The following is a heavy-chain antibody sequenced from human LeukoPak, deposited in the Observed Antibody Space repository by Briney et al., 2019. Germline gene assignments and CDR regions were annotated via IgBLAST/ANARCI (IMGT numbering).Heavy chain of an antibody. D-gene: IGHD3-22*01. V-gene: IGHV3-30-3*01. CDR1: GFTFSSYA. J-gene: IGHJ4*02. Sequence: GRSLRLSCAASGFTFSSYAMHWVRQAPGKGLEWVAVISYDGSNKYYADSVKGRFTISRDNSKNTLYLQMNSLRAEDTAVYYCARVGYYDSSPYFDYWGQGTLVTVSS. CDR3: ARVGYYDSSPYFDY. CDR2: ISYDGSNK.